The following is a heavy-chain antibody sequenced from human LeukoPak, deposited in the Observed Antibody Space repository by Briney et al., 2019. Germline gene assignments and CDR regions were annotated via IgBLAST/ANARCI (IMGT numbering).Heavy chain of an antibody. D-gene: IGHD1-26*01. Sequence: PGRSLRLSCAASGFTFSSYGMHWVRQAPGKGLEWVAVISYDGSNKYYADSVKGRFTISRDNSKNTLYLQMNSLRAEDTAVYYCAKASADGAIDFDYWGQGTLVTVSS. V-gene: IGHV3-30*18. CDR3: AKASADGAIDFDY. J-gene: IGHJ4*02. CDR1: GFTFSSYG. CDR2: ISYDGSNK.